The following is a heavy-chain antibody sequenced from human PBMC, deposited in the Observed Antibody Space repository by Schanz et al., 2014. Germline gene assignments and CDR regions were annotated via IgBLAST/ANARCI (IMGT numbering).Heavy chain of an antibody. J-gene: IGHJ4*02. D-gene: IGHD3-10*01. V-gene: IGHV1-69*02. Sequence: QVQLEQSGAEVKKPGSSVKVSCKASRSTFSSYTISWVRQARGQGLEWMGRIIPVLNIATYAQRFQGRVSITADASTNTAYMELSSLTSEDTAVHYCARGRGFYDYWGQGTLVTVSS. CDR3: ARGRGFYDY. CDR2: IIPVLNIA. CDR1: RSTFSSYT.